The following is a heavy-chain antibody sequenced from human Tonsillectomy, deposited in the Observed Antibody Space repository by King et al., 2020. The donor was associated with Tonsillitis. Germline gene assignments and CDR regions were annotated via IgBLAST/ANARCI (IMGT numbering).Heavy chain of an antibody. CDR1: GFTFSSYW. CDR2: INSDGSST. CDR3: ARGEGRWLAHEGMDV. J-gene: IGHJ6*02. Sequence: VQLVESGGGLVQPGGSLRLSCAASGFTFSSYWMHWVRQAPGKGLVWVSHINSDGSSTSYADSVKGRFTISRDNAKNTLYLQMNRLRTEDTAACYCARGEGRWLAHEGMDVWGQGTPVTVSS. V-gene: IGHV3-74*01. D-gene: IGHD3-16*01.